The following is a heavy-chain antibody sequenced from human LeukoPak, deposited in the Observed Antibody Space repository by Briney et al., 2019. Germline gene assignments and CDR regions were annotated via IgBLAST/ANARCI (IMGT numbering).Heavy chain of an antibody. D-gene: IGHD3-16*01. CDR3: AKGSDYDYVWGSFYY. CDR1: GFTFSSYG. CDR2: ISGSGGST. V-gene: IGHV3-23*01. J-gene: IGHJ4*02. Sequence: GGSLRLSCAASGFTFSSYGMSWVRQAPGKGLEWVSAISGSGGSTYYADSVKGRFTISRDNSKNTLYLQMNSLRAEDTAVHYCAKGSDYDYVWGSFYYWGQGTLVTVSS.